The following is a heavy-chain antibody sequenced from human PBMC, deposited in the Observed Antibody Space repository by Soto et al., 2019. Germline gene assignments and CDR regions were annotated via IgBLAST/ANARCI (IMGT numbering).Heavy chain of an antibody. D-gene: IGHD2-8*01. J-gene: IGHJ4*02. CDR1: GASISSSSYY. CDR2: MYYSGST. CDR3: ARSHYTYGLLIDY. Sequence: SETLSLTCTVSGASISSSSYYWGWIRQPPGKGLEWIGSMYYSGSTYYDPSLRSRVTISVDTSKNQFSLKLSSVTAADTAVYYCARSHYTYGLLIDYWGPGTLVNVS. V-gene: IGHV4-39*01.